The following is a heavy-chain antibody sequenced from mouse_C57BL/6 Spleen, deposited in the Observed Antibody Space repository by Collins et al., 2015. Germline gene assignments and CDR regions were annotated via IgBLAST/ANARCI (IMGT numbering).Heavy chain of an antibody. V-gene: IGHV8-12*01. D-gene: IGHD2-4*01. CDR3: ARRAVASYYDYFHWYFDV. CDR1: GFSLSTSGMG. J-gene: IGHJ1*01. CDR2: IYWDDDK. Sequence: QVTLKESGPGILQPSQTLSLTCSFSGFSLSTSGMGVSWIRQPSGKGLEWLAHIYWDDDKRYNPSLKSRLTISKDTSRNQVFLKITSVDTADTATYYCARRAVASYYDYFHWYFDVWGAGTTVTVSS.